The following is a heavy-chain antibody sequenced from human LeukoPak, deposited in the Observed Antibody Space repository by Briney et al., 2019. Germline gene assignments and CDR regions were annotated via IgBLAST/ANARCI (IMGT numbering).Heavy chain of an antibody. CDR2: IYHSGST. J-gene: IGHJ4*02. D-gene: IGHD3-3*01. CDR1: GYSISSGYY. Sequence: SETLSLTCTVSGYSISSGYYWGWIRPPPGKGLEWIGSIYHSGSTYYNPSLKSRVTISVDTSKNQFSLKLSSVTAADTAVYYCACDDFWSGYWGYWGQGTLVTVSS. V-gene: IGHV4-38-2*02. CDR3: ACDDFWSGYWGY.